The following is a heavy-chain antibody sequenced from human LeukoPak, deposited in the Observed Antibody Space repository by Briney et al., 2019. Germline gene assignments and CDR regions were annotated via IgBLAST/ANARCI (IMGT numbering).Heavy chain of an antibody. CDR2: ISAGSDTV. CDR3: TRDLGLRRMI. J-gene: IGHJ2*01. V-gene: IGHV3-48*04. CDR1: GLSLSSNN. Sequence: GGSLRLSCAASGLSLSSNNMHWVRQPPGGGLEWLSYISAGSDTVFSADSVRGRISISRDNARELLFLQMNSLRVDDTAVYYCTRDLGLRRMIWGRGTLVIVSS.